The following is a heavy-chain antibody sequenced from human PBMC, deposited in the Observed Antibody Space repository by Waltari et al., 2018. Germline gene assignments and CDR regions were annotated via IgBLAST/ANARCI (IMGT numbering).Heavy chain of an antibody. CDR3: VTALGDRSSASRPFDV. J-gene: IGHJ3*01. D-gene: IGHD3-10*01. V-gene: IGHV1-69-2*01. CDR2: GDPEDGET. Sequence: EVQLLQSGTELKKPGSTVKISCQVSGYRFTDYYIHWVQQAPGKGHQWMGLGDPEDGETIYAERFQGRVTITADTSTETAFMELSSLTSDDTAVYYCVTALGDRSSASRPFDVWGLGTLITVSS. CDR1: GYRFTDYY.